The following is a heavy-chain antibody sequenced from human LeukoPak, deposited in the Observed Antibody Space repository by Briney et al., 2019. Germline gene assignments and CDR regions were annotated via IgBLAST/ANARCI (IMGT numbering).Heavy chain of an antibody. V-gene: IGHV4-39*01. Sequence: PSETLSLTCSVSGDSVSRSDSYWDWIRQPPGKGLEWIGTIYYIGRTYYSPSLKSRVTMSVDPSNNQFSLNLRSVTAADTAVYYCARRRYYDGSGYLEWGQGTLLSVSS. J-gene: IGHJ1*01. CDR1: GDSVSRSDSY. CDR2: IYYIGRT. D-gene: IGHD3-22*01. CDR3: ARRRYYDGSGYLE.